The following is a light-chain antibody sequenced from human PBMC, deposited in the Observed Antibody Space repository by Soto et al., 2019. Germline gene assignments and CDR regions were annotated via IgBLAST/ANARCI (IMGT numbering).Light chain of an antibody. V-gene: IGKV1-5*01. J-gene: IGKJ1*01. CDR2: AAS. Sequence: DIQMTQSPSTLSASVGDRVTITCRASQSISSWLAWYQQKPGKAPKLLIYAASSLESGVPSRFSGSGSGTEFTLTISSLQPDDFATYYCQHYNLYPGTFGQGTKVEIQ. CDR1: QSISSW. CDR3: QHYNLYPGT.